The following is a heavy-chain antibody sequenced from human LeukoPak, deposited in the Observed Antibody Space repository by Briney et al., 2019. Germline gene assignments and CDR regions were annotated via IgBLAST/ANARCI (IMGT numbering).Heavy chain of an antibody. CDR2: ISSRSKTI. D-gene: IGHD2-21*02. CDR1: GFTFSSYS. CDR3: ARIQVTYYYMDV. J-gene: IGHJ6*03. V-gene: IGHV3-48*04. Sequence: PGGSLRLTCAASGFTFSSYSMNWVRQAPGKGLEWVSYISSRSKTIYYVDSVKGRFSISRDNAKNSLYLQMNSLRAEDTAVYYCARIQVTYYYMDVWGKGTTVTVSS.